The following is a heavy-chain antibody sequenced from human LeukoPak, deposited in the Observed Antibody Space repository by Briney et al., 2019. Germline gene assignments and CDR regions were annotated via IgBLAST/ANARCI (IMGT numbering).Heavy chain of an antibody. J-gene: IGHJ4*02. D-gene: IGHD6-13*01. V-gene: IGHV3-23*01. CDR1: GFTFASYA. Sequence: GGSLRLSCAASGFTFASYAMSWVRQAPGKGLEWVSAISGNGGSTYYADSVKGRFSISRDNSKNTLYLQMNSLRAEDAALYYCAKAPLVGIAAAGGAFFYWGQGTLVTVSS. CDR3: AKAPLVGIAAAGGAFFY. CDR2: ISGNGGST.